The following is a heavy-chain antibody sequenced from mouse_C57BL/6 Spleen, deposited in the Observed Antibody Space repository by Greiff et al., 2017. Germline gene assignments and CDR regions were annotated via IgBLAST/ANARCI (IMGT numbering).Heavy chain of an antibody. CDR3: ARLGYSNCYFDY. D-gene: IGHD2-5*01. CDR2: ILPSIGRT. CDR1: DSAVFPISY. Sequence: QVQLQQPGSELMSPGSSVKLSCKDFDSAVFPISYMSLVRQKTGHGVEWIGGILPSIGRTIYREKFEDKATLDADKLSNTAYLELNSLTSEDSAIYYCARLGYSNCYFDYWGTGTTVTVSS. J-gene: IGHJ1*03. V-gene: IGHV15-2*01.